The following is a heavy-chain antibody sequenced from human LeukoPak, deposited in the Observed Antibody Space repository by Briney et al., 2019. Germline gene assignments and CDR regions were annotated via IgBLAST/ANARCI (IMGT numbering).Heavy chain of an antibody. CDR2: IKRKGVDRTI. CDR1: GFTFSNAW. J-gene: IGHJ4*02. Sequence: GGSLRLSCAASGFTFSNAWMSWVRQAPGGGLEWVGRIKRKGVDRTIDYAAPVKGRLSISRDDSKNTLYLQMNSLKSEDTAVYYCTAGTGRSHFDYWGQGTLVTVSS. CDR3: TAGTGRSHFDY. V-gene: IGHV3-15*01. D-gene: IGHD3/OR15-3a*01.